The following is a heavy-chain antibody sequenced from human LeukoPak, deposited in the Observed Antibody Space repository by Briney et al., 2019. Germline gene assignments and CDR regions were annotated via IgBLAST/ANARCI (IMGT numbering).Heavy chain of an antibody. J-gene: IGHJ5*02. CDR1: GYTFTGYY. Sequence: GASVKVSCKASGYTFTGYYMHWVRQAPGQGLEWMGWINPNSGGTNYAQKFQGRVTMTRDTSISTAYMELSRLRSDDTAVYYCARGSLGVLQTRPVECFDPWGQGTLVTVSS. CDR2: INPNSGGT. D-gene: IGHD3-16*01. CDR3: ARGSLGVLQTRPVECFDP. V-gene: IGHV1-2*02.